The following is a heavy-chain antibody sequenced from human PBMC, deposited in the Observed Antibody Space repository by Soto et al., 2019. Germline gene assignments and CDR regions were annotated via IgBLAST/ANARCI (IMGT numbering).Heavy chain of an antibody. CDR1: GGSISSSSYY. V-gene: IGHV4-39*01. D-gene: IGHD6-6*01. Sequence: SETLSLTCTVSGGSISSSSYYWGWIRQPPGKGLEWIGSIYYSGSTYYNPSLKSRVTISVDTSKNQFSLKLSSVTAADTAVYYCARPVGSSQAPTQGYWFDPWGQGTLVTVSS. CDR3: ARPVGSSQAPTQGYWFDP. J-gene: IGHJ5*02. CDR2: IYYSGST.